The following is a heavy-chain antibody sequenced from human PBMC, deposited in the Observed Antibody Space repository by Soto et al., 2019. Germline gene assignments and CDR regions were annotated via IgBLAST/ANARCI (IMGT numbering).Heavy chain of an antibody. CDR2: IYHSGST. D-gene: IGHD2-15*01. CDR3: ARGYCSGGSCPIDY. Sequence: QLQLQESGSGLVKPSQTLSLTCAVSGGSISSGGYSWSWIRQPPGKGLEWIGYIYHSGSTYYNPSLKSRVTISVDRSKNKFSLKLSSVTAADTAVYYCARGYCSGGSCPIDYWGQGTLVTVSS. J-gene: IGHJ4*02. CDR1: GGSISSGGYS. V-gene: IGHV4-30-2*01.